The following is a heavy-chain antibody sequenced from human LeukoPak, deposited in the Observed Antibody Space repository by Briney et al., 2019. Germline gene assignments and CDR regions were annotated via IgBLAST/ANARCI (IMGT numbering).Heavy chain of an antibody. V-gene: IGHV3-30-3*01. CDR1: GFTFSSYW. J-gene: IGHJ4*02. D-gene: IGHD3-22*01. Sequence: GGSLRLSCAASGFTFSSYWMSWVRQAPGKGLEWVAVISYDGTNEYYADSVKGRFTISRDNSKNTLYLQMNSLRAEDTAVYYCARDPRVVVAFSEYWGQGTLVTVSS. CDR2: ISYDGTNE. CDR3: ARDPRVVVAFSEY.